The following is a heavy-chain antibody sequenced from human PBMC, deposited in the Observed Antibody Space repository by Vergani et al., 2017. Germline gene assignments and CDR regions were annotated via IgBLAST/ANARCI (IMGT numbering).Heavy chain of an antibody. D-gene: IGHD1-26*01. Sequence: QVQLVESGGGVVQPGRSLRLSCAASGFTFSSYGMHWVRQGPGKGLEWVAVIWYDGSNKYYADSVKGRFTISRDNSKNTLYLQMNSLRAEDTAVYYCARDRSRLYYFDYWGQGTLVTVSS. CDR2: IWYDGSNK. V-gene: IGHV3-33*01. J-gene: IGHJ4*02. CDR1: GFTFSSYG. CDR3: ARDRSRLYYFDY.